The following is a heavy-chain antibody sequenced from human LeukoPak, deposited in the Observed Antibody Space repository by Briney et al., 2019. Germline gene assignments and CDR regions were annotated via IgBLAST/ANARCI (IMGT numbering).Heavy chain of an antibody. Sequence: PSETLSLTCAVYGGSSSGYSWSWIRQPPGKGLEWIGYVYCSGSTNYNPSLKSRVTISVDTSKNQFSLKLSSVTTADTAVYYCARSELLWFGGVNSGFDYWGQGTLVTVSS. CDR3: ARSELLWFGGVNSGFDY. V-gene: IGHV4-59*01. J-gene: IGHJ4*02. CDR1: GGSSSGYS. CDR2: VYCSGST. D-gene: IGHD3-10*01.